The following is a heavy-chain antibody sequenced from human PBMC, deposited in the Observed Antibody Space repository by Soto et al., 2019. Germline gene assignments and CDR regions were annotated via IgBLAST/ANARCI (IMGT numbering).Heavy chain of an antibody. D-gene: IGHD3-9*01. CDR2: ISAYNGNK. CDR3: ARLSYDILTGYYIGY. V-gene: IGHV1-18*01. J-gene: IGHJ4*02. Sequence: RASVKVSCKASGYTFTSYGISWVRQAPGQGLEWMGWISAYNGNKNYAQKHQGRVTMTTDTSTSTTYMELRSLRSDVTAVYYFARLSYDILTGYYIGYWGQGTLVTVSS. CDR1: GYTFTSYG.